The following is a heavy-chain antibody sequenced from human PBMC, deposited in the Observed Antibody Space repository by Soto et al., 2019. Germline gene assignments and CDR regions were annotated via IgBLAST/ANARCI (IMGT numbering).Heavy chain of an antibody. Sequence: QVQLVQSGAEVKKPGSSVKVSCKASGGTFSSYAISWVRQAPGQGLEWMGGIIPIFGTANYAQKFQGRVTITADESTSTAYMELSSLRSEDTAVYYCAREPRRVVAAVIRYYYYYYGMDVWGQGTTVTVSS. J-gene: IGHJ6*02. CDR2: IIPIFGTA. V-gene: IGHV1-69*12. CDR3: AREPRRVVAAVIRYYYYYYGMDV. D-gene: IGHD2-15*01. CDR1: GGTFSSYA.